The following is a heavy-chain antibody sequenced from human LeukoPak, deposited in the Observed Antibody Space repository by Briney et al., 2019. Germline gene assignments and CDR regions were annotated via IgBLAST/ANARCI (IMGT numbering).Heavy chain of an antibody. CDR3: ARGREAARPPGDWYFDL. V-gene: IGHV4-34*01. CDR1: GGSFSGYY. D-gene: IGHD6-6*01. CDR2: INHSGST. Sequence: PSETLSLTCAVYGGSFSGYYWNWIRQPPGKGLEWIGEINHSGSTNYNPSLKSRVTISVDTSKNQFSLKLSSVTAADTAVYYCARGREAARPPGDWYFDLWGRGTLVTVSS. J-gene: IGHJ2*01.